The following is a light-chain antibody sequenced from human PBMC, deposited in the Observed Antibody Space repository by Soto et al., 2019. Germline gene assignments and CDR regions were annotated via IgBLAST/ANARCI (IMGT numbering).Light chain of an antibody. CDR3: QQYNRYSWT. CDR2: KAS. J-gene: IGKJ1*01. Sequence: DIQMTQSPSTLSASIGDRVTITCRASQSITSWLAWYQQKPGKAPKLLIYKASTLESGVPSRFTGRGSGTEFTLIISSLKPDDFATYYCQQYNRYSWTFGQGTKVEIK. V-gene: IGKV1-5*03. CDR1: QSITSW.